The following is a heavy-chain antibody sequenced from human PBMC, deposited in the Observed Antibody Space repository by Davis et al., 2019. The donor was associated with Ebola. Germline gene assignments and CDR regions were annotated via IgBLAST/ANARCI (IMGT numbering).Heavy chain of an antibody. J-gene: IGHJ4*02. Sequence: MPSETLSLTCTVSGGSISSHYWSWIRQSPEKGLEWIGYVYFSGSTNYNPSLKSRVTISVDSSKKQFSLNLRSVTAADTAVYYCAKGTDGYNPGGYFDSWGQGTLVTVSS. CDR2: VYFSGST. CDR3: AKGTDGYNPGGYFDS. D-gene: IGHD5-24*01. CDR1: GGSISSHY. V-gene: IGHV4-59*11.